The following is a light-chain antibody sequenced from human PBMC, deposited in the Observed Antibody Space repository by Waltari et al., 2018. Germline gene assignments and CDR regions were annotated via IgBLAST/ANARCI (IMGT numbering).Light chain of an antibody. Sequence: DIVMTQSPDSLTLSLGERATISCKSSQSVLRTSSNKNFLAWYQQTSGQPPKLLFYWASTRESGVPDRFSGSGSVTDFTLTISSLQSEDVAIYYCQQYYDSPITFGPGTKVDV. CDR2: WAS. CDR1: QSVLRTSSNKNF. CDR3: QQYYDSPIT. J-gene: IGKJ3*01. V-gene: IGKV4-1*01.